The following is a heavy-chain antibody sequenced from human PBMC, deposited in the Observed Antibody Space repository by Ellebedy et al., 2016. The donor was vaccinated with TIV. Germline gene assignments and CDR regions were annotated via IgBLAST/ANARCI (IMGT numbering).Heavy chain of an antibody. D-gene: IGHD6-6*01. CDR1: GFTFSSYA. CDR3: ARLGSSSPYWYFDL. V-gene: IGHV3-23*01. CDR2: ISGSGGST. J-gene: IGHJ2*01. Sequence: GGSLRLSXAASGFTFSSYAMSWVRQAPGKGLEWVSAISGSGGSTYYADSVKGRFTISRDNSKNTLYLQMNSLRAEDTAVYYCARLGSSSPYWYFDLWGRGTLVTVSS.